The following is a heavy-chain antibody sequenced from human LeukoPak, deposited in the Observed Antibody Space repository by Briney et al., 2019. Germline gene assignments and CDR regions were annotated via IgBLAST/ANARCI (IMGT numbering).Heavy chain of an antibody. CDR3: ARGYSSNYRVDY. CDR1: GFTLSSYW. V-gene: IGHV3-74*01. CDR2: INNEESTI. J-gene: IGHJ4*02. Sequence: GGSLRLSCAASGFTLSSYWMHWVRQAPGKGLVWVSRINNEESTISYADSVKGRFTVSRDNAKNTLYLQMNSLRDEDTAVYYCARGYSSNYRVDYWGQGTLVTVSS. D-gene: IGHD6-13*01.